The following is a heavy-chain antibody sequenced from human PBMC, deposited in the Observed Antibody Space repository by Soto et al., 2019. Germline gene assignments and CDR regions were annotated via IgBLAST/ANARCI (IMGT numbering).Heavy chain of an antibody. CDR1: GYTFTSYY. Sequence: GASVKVSCKASGYTFTSYYMHWVRQAPGQGLEWMGIINPSGGSTSYAQKFQGRVTMTRDTSTSTVYMELSSLRSEDTAVYYCARARELSTLPYYYYYMDVWGKGTTVTVSS. V-gene: IGHV1-46*03. CDR3: ARARELSTLPYYYYYMDV. CDR2: INPSGGST. J-gene: IGHJ6*03. D-gene: IGHD1-26*01.